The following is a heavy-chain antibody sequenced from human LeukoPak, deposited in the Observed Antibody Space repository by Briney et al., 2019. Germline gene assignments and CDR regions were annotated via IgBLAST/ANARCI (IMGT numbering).Heavy chain of an antibody. CDR2: IYHSGST. D-gene: IGHD2-15*01. CDR3: ARVRGGYRYYFDY. J-gene: IGHJ4*02. CDR1: GGSISSYY. V-gene: IGHV4-59*01. Sequence: SETLSLTCTVSGGSISSYYWSWIRQPPGKGLEWIGYIYHSGSTNYNPSLKSRVTISVDTSKNQFSLKLSSVTAADTAVYYCARVRGGYRYYFDYWGQGTLVTVSS.